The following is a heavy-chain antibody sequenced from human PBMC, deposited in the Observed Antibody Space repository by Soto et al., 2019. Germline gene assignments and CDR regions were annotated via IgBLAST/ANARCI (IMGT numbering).Heavy chain of an antibody. CDR1: GFTFSSYA. J-gene: IGHJ1*01. Sequence: QVQLVESGGGVVQPGRSLRLSCAASGFTFSSYAMHWVRQAPGKGLEWVAVISYDGSNKYYADSVKGRFTISRDNSKNTLYLQMHGLRAEDTAVYYCARDSGTKIVVVEYFQHWGQGTLVTVSS. CDR2: ISYDGSNK. CDR3: ARDSGTKIVVVEYFQH. V-gene: IGHV3-30-3*01. D-gene: IGHD3-22*01.